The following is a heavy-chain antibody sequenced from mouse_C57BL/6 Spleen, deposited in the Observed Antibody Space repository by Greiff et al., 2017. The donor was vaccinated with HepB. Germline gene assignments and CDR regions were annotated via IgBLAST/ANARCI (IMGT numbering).Heavy chain of an antibody. CDR3: ARITTAPYYAMDY. CDR2: ICSDGST. J-gene: IGHJ4*01. V-gene: IGHV2-6*03. Sequence: QVQLKESGPGLVAPSQSLSITCTVSGFSFTSYGVHWVRQPPGKGLAWLVEICSDGSTTYNSAHKYRQSIIKDNYKSQVFLQVNSLQNDDTNMYYCARITTAPYYAMDYWGQGTSVTVSS. D-gene: IGHD1-2*01. CDR1: GFSFTSYG.